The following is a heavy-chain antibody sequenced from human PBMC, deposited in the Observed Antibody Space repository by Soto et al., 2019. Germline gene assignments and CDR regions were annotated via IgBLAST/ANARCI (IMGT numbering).Heavy chain of an antibody. J-gene: IGHJ6*02. CDR3: ARGRGFYSSSDEFYFYSMDV. V-gene: IGHV1-69*06. D-gene: IGHD6-6*01. CDR2: IIPIFGAA. CDR1: GGTFSNYA. Sequence: SVKVSCKASGGTFSNYAISWVRQAPGQGLEWMGGIIPIFGAATYAQKFQGRVRVTADKYRGIAYMEVSSLRSEDTAVYYCARGRGFYSSSDEFYFYSMDVWGQGTTVTVAS.